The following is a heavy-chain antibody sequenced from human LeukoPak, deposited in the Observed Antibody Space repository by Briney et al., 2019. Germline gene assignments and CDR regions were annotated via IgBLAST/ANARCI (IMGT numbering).Heavy chain of an antibody. CDR1: GFTVSSNY. D-gene: IGHD2-15*01. CDR2: IYSGGST. CDR3: ARDRVYCSGGSCYPYYFDY. J-gene: IGHJ4*02. Sequence: GGSLRLSRAASGFTVSSNYMSWVRQAPGKGLEWVSVIYSGGSTYYADSVKGRFTISRDNSKNTLYLQMNSLRAEDTAVYYCARDRVYCSGGSCYPYYFDYWGQGTLGTLSS. V-gene: IGHV3-66*01.